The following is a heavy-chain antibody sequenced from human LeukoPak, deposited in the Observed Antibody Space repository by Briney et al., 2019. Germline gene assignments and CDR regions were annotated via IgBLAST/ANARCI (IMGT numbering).Heavy chain of an antibody. CDR1: GFTVSNDY. Sequence: PGGSLRLSCAVSGFTVSNDYMSWVRQAPGKGLEWVSVLYSDGRTYYADSVKGRFTISRDNSKNTLYLQMNSLRAEDTAVYYCARDRQQLVLGDGMDVWGQGTTVTVSS. CDR3: ARDRQQLVLGDGMDV. D-gene: IGHD6-13*01. V-gene: IGHV3-53*05. J-gene: IGHJ6*02. CDR2: LYSDGRT.